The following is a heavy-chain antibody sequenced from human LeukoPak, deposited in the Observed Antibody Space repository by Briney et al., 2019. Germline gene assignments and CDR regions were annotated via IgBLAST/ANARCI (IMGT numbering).Heavy chain of an antibody. CDR1: GFTFSSYA. D-gene: IGHD6-13*01. Sequence: GGSLRLSCAASGFTFSSYAMHWVRQAPGKGLEWVSGISWNSGSIGYADSVKGRFTISRDNAKNSLYLQMNSLRAEDTALYYCAKDYGSSWYFDYWGQGTLVTVSS. J-gene: IGHJ4*02. V-gene: IGHV3-9*01. CDR2: ISWNSGSI. CDR3: AKDYGSSWYFDY.